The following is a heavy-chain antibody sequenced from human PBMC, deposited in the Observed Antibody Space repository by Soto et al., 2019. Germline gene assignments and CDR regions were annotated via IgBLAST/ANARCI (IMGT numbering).Heavy chain of an antibody. V-gene: IGHV4-39*01. J-gene: IGHJ5*02. CDR1: GGSISSSSYY. Sequence: SETLSLTCTVSGGSISSSSYYWGWIRQPPGKGLEWIGSIYYSGSTYYNPSLKSRVTISVDTSKNQFSLKLSSVTAADTAVYYCARLTVVPAAAGLFNWFDPWGQGTLVTVSS. CDR2: IYYSGST. D-gene: IGHD2-2*01. CDR3: ARLTVVPAAAGLFNWFDP.